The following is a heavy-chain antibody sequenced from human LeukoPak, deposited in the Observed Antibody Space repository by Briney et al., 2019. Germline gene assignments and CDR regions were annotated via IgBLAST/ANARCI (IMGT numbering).Heavy chain of an antibody. Sequence: PGGSLRLSCATTGFTFSAYAMSWVRQAPGKGLEWVSTITGGGDATYHADSVMGRFTISRDNSKNTLSLQMNSQRAEDTAVYYCAKSWGSGTYTFDYWGQGILVTVSS. D-gene: IGHD3-10*01. CDR2: ITGGGDAT. V-gene: IGHV3-23*01. J-gene: IGHJ4*02. CDR3: AKSWGSGTYTFDY. CDR1: GFTFSAYA.